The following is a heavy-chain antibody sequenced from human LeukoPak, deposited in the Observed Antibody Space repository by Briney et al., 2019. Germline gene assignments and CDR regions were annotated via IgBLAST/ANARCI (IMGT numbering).Heavy chain of an antibody. CDR2: INNDGSIT. Sequence: GGSLRLSCAVSGFIFSNHYMHWVRQVPGKGLVWVSRINNDGSITNYADSVKGRFTISRDNAKSTLYLQMNSLKAEDTAVYYCVLMVWGGGQGTLVTVSS. J-gene: IGHJ4*02. CDR1: GFIFSNHY. CDR3: VLMVWG. V-gene: IGHV3-74*01. D-gene: IGHD3-10*01.